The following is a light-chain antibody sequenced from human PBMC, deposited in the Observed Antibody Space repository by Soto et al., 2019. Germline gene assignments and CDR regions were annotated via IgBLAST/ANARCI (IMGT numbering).Light chain of an antibody. J-gene: IGLJ2*01. CDR3: QSADSSGTYPEV. CDR1: ESTKQY. Sequence: SYGLAKPPSVGVSPGQRARITCSGDESTKQYAYWYQQKPGQATVLVIYKDSERPSAIPERFSGSSSGTTVTLTISGVQAEDEADYYCQSADSSGTYPEVFGGGTKVTVL. V-gene: IGLV3-25*02. CDR2: KDS.